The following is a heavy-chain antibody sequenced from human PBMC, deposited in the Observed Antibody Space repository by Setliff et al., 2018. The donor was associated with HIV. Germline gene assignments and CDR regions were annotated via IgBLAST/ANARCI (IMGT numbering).Heavy chain of an antibody. CDR2: SRNKANSYTT. CDR3: TTTPYYYDSSGYFHWYFDL. Sequence: LRLSCAASGFTFSDHYMDWVRQAPGKGLEWVGRSRNKANSYTTDYAAPVKGRFTISRDDSKNTLYLQMNSLKTEDTAVYYCTTTPYYYDSSGYFHWYFDLWGRGTLVTVSS. V-gene: IGHV3-72*01. D-gene: IGHD3-22*01. CDR1: GFTFSDHY. J-gene: IGHJ2*01.